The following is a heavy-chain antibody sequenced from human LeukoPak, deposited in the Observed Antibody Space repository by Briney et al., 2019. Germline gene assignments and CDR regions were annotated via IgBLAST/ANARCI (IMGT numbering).Heavy chain of an antibody. CDR2: IRSKPNSYAT. CDR1: GFTFSGST. Sequence: HSGGSLRLSCAASGFTFSGSTMHWVRQASGKGLEWVGLIRSKPNSYATAYAASVEGRFTISRDNAKNSLYLQMNSLRAEDTAVYYCAELGITMIGGVWGKGTTVTISS. V-gene: IGHV3-73*01. D-gene: IGHD3-10*02. J-gene: IGHJ6*04. CDR3: AELGITMIGGV.